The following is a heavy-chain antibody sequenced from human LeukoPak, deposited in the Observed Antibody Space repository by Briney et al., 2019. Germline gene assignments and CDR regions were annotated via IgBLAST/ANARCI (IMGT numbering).Heavy chain of an antibody. CDR3: ANRYCSGGSCYFDY. CDR2: FYYSGST. D-gene: IGHD2-15*01. CDR1: GGSISSSSYY. V-gene: IGHV4-39*01. J-gene: IGHJ4*02. Sequence: SETLSLTCTASGGSISSSSYYWGWIRQPPGKGLEWIGSFYYSGSTYYNPSLKSRVTISADTPKNQFSLKLSSVTAADTAVYYCANRYCSGGSCYFDYWGQGTLATVSS.